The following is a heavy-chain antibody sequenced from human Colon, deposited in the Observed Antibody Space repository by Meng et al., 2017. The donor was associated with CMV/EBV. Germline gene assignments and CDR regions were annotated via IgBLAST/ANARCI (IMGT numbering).Heavy chain of an antibody. Sequence: GESLKISCAASGFTFSSHWMHWVRQAPGKGLVWVSRFNSDGSSTTYADSVKGRFTFSRDSAKSTLYLQMNSLRAEDTAVYYCAASGVPAAIFGGAIQHWGQGTLVPSPQ. CDR2: FNSDGSST. V-gene: IGHV3-74*01. D-gene: IGHD2-2*01. CDR3: AASGVPAAIFGGAIQH. J-gene: IGHJ1*01. CDR1: GFTFSSHW.